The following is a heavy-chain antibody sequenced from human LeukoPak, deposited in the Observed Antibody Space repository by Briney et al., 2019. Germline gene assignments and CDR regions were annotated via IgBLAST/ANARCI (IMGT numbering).Heavy chain of an antibody. D-gene: IGHD2-15*01. Sequence: SETLSLTCTVSGDSISNYYWSWIRQPPGKGLEWIGYIYYSGSTNYNPSLKSRVTISLDTSKNQFSLKLSSVTAADTAVYHCARAMLGYCSGGSCYSGGFDYWGQGTLVTVSS. CDR1: GDSISNYY. CDR2: IYYSGST. CDR3: ARAMLGYCSGGSCYSGGFDY. V-gene: IGHV4-59*01. J-gene: IGHJ4*02.